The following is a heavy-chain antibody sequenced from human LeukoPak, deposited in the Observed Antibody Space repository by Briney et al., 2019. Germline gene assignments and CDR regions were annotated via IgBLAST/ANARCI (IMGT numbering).Heavy chain of an antibody. J-gene: IGHJ4*02. CDR2: ISYDGSNK. D-gene: IGHD3-16*01. CDR1: GLTFSSYA. CDR3: AIALVLIRLDY. Sequence: GRSLRLSCAASGLTFSSYAMHWVRQAPGKGLEWVAVISYDGSNKYYADSVKGRFTISRDNSKNTLYLQMNSLRAEDTAVYNCAIALVLIRLDYWGQGTLVTVSS. V-gene: IGHV3-30-3*01.